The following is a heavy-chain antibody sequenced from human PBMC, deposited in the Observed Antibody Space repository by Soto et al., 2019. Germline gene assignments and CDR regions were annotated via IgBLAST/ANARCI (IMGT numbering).Heavy chain of an antibody. J-gene: IGHJ3*02. V-gene: IGHV4-34*01. CDR1: GGFVSSGNYY. Sequence: QEQLQQWGAGLLKPSETLSLTCAVYGGFVSSGNYYWSWIRQPPGKGLEWIGEMSHSGGTHFNPSLKSRVTISVDTSKNQFSLEMSSVTAADTALYYCARVERGTATTVVDAFDIWGPGTMGTVPS. CDR3: ARVERGTATTVVDAFDI. CDR2: MSHSGGT. D-gene: IGHD1-1*01.